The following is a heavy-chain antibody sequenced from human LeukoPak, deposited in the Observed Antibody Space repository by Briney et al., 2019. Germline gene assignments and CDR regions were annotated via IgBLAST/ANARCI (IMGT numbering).Heavy chain of an antibody. V-gene: IGHV4-59*01. D-gene: IGHD5-18*01. CDR2: IDYRGST. CDR1: GGSISSYY. J-gene: IGHJ3*02. CDR3: ARSRSGYSYDHAAFDI. Sequence: PSETLSLTCTVAGGSISSYYWSWIRQPPGKGLEWIAYIDYRGSTTYSPSLKSRVSISVDTSRNQFSLKLSSVTAADTAVYYCARSRSGYSYDHAAFDIWGQGTMVTVSS.